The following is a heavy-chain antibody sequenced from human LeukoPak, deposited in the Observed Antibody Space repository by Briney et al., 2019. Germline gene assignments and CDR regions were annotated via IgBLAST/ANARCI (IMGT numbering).Heavy chain of an antibody. CDR3: AAADFWSGSIYYGMDV. D-gene: IGHD3-3*01. CDR2: IVVGSGNT. Sequence: ASVKVSCKASGFTFTSSAVQWVRQARGQRLEWIGWIVVGSGNTNYAQKFQERVTITRDMSTSTAYMELSSLRSEDTAVYYCAAADFWSGSIYYGMDVWGQGTTVTVSS. V-gene: IGHV1-58*01. J-gene: IGHJ6*02. CDR1: GFTFTSSA.